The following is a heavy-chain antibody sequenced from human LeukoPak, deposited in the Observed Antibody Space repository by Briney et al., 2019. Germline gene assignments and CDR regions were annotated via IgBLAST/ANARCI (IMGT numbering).Heavy chain of an antibody. J-gene: IGHJ4*02. CDR3: ARGDFWSGFYNY. CDR1: GVSISSYY. CDR2: IYTSGTS. Sequence: PSETLSLTCTVSGVSISSYYWSWIRQPAGKGLEWIGRIYTSGTSNYNPSLKSRVTMSVDTSKNQFSLKLSSVTAADTAVYYCARGDFWSGFYNYWGQGTLVTVSS. D-gene: IGHD3-3*01. V-gene: IGHV4-4*07.